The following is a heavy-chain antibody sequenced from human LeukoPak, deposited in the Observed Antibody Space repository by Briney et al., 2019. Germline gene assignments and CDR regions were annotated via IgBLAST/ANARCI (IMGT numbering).Heavy chain of an antibody. CDR2: IYYSGST. V-gene: IGHV4-39*07. Sequence: PSETLSLTCTVSGGSINSGGYYWAWIRQPPGKGLEWIGSIYYSGSTYYNPSLKSRVTISVDTSKNQFSLKLSSVTTADTAVYYCARVGYSSSSGDYWGQGTLVTVSS. J-gene: IGHJ4*02. CDR1: GGSINSGGYY. CDR3: ARVGYSSSSGDY. D-gene: IGHD6-6*01.